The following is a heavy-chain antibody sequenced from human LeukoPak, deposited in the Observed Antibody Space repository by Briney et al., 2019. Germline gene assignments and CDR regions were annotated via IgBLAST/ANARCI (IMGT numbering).Heavy chain of an antibody. CDR1: GFPFSSYG. Sequence: GGSLRLSCAASGFPFSSYGMHWVRQAPGKGLEWVAVISYDGSNKYYADSVKGRFTISRDNSKNTLYLQMNSLRAEDTAVYYCAKGYSSSWYVNYFDYWGQGTLVTVSS. J-gene: IGHJ4*02. D-gene: IGHD6-13*01. V-gene: IGHV3-30*18. CDR3: AKGYSSSWYVNYFDY. CDR2: ISYDGSNK.